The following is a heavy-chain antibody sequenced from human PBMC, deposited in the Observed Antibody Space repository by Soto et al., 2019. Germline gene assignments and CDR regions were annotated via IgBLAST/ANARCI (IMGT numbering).Heavy chain of an antibody. CDR1: GYTFTSYG. CDR2: ISAYNVNT. CDR3: ARDAVAGTRGAFDI. J-gene: IGHJ3*02. Sequence: QVQLVQSGAEVKKPGASVKGSCKASGYTFTSYGISWVRKAPGQGREWMGWISAYNVNTNYAQNLQGRVTMTPDTATSTAYMELRSLRSDDTAVYYCARDAVAGTRGAFDIWGQGTMVTVSS. V-gene: IGHV1-18*01. D-gene: IGHD6-19*01.